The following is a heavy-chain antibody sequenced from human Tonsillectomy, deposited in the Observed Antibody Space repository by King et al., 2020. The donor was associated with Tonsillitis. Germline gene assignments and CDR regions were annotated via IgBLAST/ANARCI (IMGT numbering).Heavy chain of an antibody. CDR2: ISYDGSRQ. J-gene: IGHJ6*02. CDR3: ARSDSINRPAHSLDV. CDR1: GFTFRIYA. D-gene: IGHD3-3*01. Sequence: VQLVESGGGVVQPGRSLRLSCAASGFTFRIYAMHWVRQAPVKGLEWVELISYDGSRQYYVDSVKGRFTISRDNSKNTVHLQMKSLRPEDSDVYYCARSDSINRPAHSLDVWGPGTAITV. V-gene: IGHV3-30*03.